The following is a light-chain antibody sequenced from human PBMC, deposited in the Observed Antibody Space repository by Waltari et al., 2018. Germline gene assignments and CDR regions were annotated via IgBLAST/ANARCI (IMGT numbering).Light chain of an antibody. CDR3: SSYAGSNNFVV. V-gene: IGLV2-8*01. CDR2: EVS. CDR1: SSDVGGYNY. Sequence: QSALTQPPSASGSPGQSVTISCTGTSSDVGGYNYVSWYQQHQGRAPKLVIYEVSKRPSGVPDRFSGSKSGNTASLTVSGLQAEDEADFYCSSYAGSNNFVVFGGGTKLTVL. J-gene: IGLJ2*01.